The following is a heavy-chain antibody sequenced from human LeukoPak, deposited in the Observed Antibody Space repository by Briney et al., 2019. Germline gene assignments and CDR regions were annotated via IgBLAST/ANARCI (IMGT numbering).Heavy chain of an antibody. CDR3: ARAVDYDFWSGYPTFDY. V-gene: IGHV4-61*05. D-gene: IGHD3-3*01. Sequence: SETLSLTCTVSGGSISSSRYYWGWIRQPPGKGLEWIGYIYYSGSTNYNPSLKSRVTISVDTSKNQFSLKLSSVTAADTAVYYCARAVDYDFWSGYPTFDYWGQGTLVTVSS. J-gene: IGHJ4*02. CDR1: GGSISSSRYY. CDR2: IYYSGST.